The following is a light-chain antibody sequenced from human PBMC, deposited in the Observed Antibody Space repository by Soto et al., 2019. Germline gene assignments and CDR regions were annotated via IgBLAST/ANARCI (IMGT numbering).Light chain of an antibody. J-gene: IGKJ2*01. CDR2: DAS. V-gene: IGKV1-33*01. CDR3: QQFDYLPPFT. Sequence: DIQMTQAPSTLSASVGDRVTITCRASQDISNYLNWYQQRPGKAPKLLIYDASNLETGVPSRFSGSGSGTEFTFTISSLQPEDVATYYCQQFDYLPPFTFGQGTKLEIK. CDR1: QDISNY.